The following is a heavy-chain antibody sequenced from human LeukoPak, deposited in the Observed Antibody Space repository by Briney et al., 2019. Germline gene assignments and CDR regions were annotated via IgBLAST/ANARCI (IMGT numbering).Heavy chain of an antibody. V-gene: IGHV4-59*01. D-gene: IGHD6-19*01. CDR3: ARVSPRSYSSGWSEGDYFDY. CDR1: GGSISSYY. Sequence: SETLSLTCTVSGGSISSYYWSWIRQPPGKGLGWIGYIYYSGSTNYNPSLKSRVTISVDTSKNQFSLKLSSVTAADTAVYYCARVSPRSYSSGWSEGDYFDYWGQGTLVTVSS. CDR2: IYYSGST. J-gene: IGHJ4*02.